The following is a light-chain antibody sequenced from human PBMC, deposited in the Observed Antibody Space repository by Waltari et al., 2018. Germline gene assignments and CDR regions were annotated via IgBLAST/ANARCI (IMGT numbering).Light chain of an antibody. J-gene: IGLJ3*02. CDR2: EFT. V-gene: IGLV2-14*01. CDR1: SSDVGGYNY. Sequence: QSALTQPASVSGSPGQSITISCTGTSSDVGGYNYVSWYQQHPGKAPKLMIYEFTKRPSGVSNRFSGSKSGNTASLTISGLQAEDEAEYYCSSYTSSSTWVFGGGTKLTVL. CDR3: SSYTSSSTWV.